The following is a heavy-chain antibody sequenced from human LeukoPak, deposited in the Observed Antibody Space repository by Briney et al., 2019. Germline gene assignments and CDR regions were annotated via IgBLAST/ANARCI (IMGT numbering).Heavy chain of an antibody. J-gene: IGHJ4*02. CDR3: ARRAASGSRNNYYFDY. V-gene: IGHV3-7*01. D-gene: IGHD1-26*01. CDR1: GFTLRSYW. Sequence: GGSLRLSCAASGFTLRSYWMSWVRQGPGKGLEWVANIKQDGSEKDYVDSVKGRFTISRDNAKNSLYLQMNSLRVEDTAVYYCARRAASGSRNNYYFDYWGQGTLVTVSS. CDR2: IKQDGSEK.